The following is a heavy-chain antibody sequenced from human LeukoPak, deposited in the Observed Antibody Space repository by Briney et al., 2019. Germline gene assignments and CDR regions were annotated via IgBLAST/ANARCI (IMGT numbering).Heavy chain of an antibody. CDR1: GFTVSSNY. V-gene: IGHV4-34*01. Sequence: GSLRLSCAASGFTVSSNYMSWIRQPPGKGLEWIGEINHSGSTNYNPSLKSRVTISVDTSKNQFSLKLSSVTAADTAVYYCARAWVSATTTVTIYYFDYWGQGTLVTVSS. J-gene: IGHJ4*02. D-gene: IGHD4-17*01. CDR2: INHSGST. CDR3: ARAWVSATTTVTIYYFDY.